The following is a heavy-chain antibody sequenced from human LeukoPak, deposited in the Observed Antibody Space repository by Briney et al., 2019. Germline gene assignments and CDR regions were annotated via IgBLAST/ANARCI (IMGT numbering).Heavy chain of an antibody. V-gene: IGHV3-7*01. CDR3: ARGRYSSSAFDP. J-gene: IGHJ5*02. Sequence: PGGSLRLSCAASGFTFTYYWMTWVRQAPGKGLEWVANMNQDGSEKYYVDSVKGRFTISRDNAKNSLYLQMSSLRAEDTAVYYCARGRYSSSAFDPWGQGTLVTVSS. CDR1: GFTFTYYW. D-gene: IGHD6-6*01. CDR2: MNQDGSEK.